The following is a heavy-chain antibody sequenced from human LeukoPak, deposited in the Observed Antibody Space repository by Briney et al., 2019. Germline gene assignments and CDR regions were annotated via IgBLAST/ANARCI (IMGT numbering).Heavy chain of an antibody. V-gene: IGHV4-59*01. Sequence: SETLSLTCTVSGGSISSYYWSWIRQPPGKGLEWIGYIYYSGSTNYNPSLKSRVTISVDTSKNQFSLKLSSVTAADTAVHYCAREGDSQGSLDPWGQGTLVTVSS. CDR3: AREGDSQGSLDP. J-gene: IGHJ5*02. D-gene: IGHD3-16*01. CDR2: IYYSGST. CDR1: GGSISSYY.